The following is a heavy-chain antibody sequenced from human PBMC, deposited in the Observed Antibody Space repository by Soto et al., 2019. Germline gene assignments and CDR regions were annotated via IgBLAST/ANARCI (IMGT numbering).Heavy chain of an antibody. J-gene: IGHJ4*02. CDR2: ISKDGSDK. CDR1: GFSFTNYG. Sequence: QVQVVESGGGVVQPGRSLRLSCAASGFSFTNYGMQWVRQAPGRGLEWVALISKDGSDKFYADYVKGRFTISRDNSKNTLYLQMNSLRAEDTAVYYCAAGYSFGDYWGQGTLVTVSS. V-gene: IGHV3-30*03. D-gene: IGHD5-18*01. CDR3: AAGYSFGDY.